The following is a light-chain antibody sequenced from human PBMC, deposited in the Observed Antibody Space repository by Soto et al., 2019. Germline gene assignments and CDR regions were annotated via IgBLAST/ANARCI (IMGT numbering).Light chain of an antibody. V-gene: IGLV1-47*01. J-gene: IGLJ2*01. CDR1: SSNIGSNF. Sequence: QSVLTQPPSASGTPGQRVTISCSGSSSNIGSNFIYWYQQLPGTPPKLLIYRNNERPSGVPDRFSGSKSGTSASLAISGLRSEDEADYHCAAWDDSLSGVVFGGGTKLTAL. CDR3: AAWDDSLSGVV. CDR2: RNN.